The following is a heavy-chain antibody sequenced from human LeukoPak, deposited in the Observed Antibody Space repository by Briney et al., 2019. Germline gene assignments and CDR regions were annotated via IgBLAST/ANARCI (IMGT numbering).Heavy chain of an antibody. V-gene: IGHV4-59*12. CDR1: GGSISSYY. J-gene: IGHJ4*02. CDR2: IYYSGST. D-gene: IGHD6-19*01. CDR3: ARGGAVAGTIPTDY. Sequence: SETLSLTCTVSGGSISSYYWSWIRQPPGKGLEWIGYIYYSGSTNYNPSLKSRVTISVDTSKNQFSLKLSSVTAADTAVYYCARGGAVAGTIPTDYWGQGTLVTVSS.